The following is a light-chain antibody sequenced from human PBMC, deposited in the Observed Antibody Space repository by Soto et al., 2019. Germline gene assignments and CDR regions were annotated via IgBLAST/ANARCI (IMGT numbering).Light chain of an antibody. J-gene: IGLJ2*01. CDR1: SNDIGANDY. V-gene: IGLV2-14*01. CDR2: EAA. Sequence: QSALTQPASVSGSPGQSITISCTGTSNDIGANDYVSWYQHHPGQAPKILIYEAANRPSGVSHRFSGSKSGNTASLTISGLQAEDEADYFCTSYTSTSTLVFGGETKVTVL. CDR3: TSYTSTSTLV.